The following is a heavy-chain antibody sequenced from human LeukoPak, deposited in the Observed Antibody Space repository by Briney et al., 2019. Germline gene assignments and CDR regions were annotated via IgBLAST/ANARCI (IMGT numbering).Heavy chain of an antibody. D-gene: IGHD2-15*01. CDR1: GASISSGDYY. V-gene: IGHV4-30-4*01. CDR3: ARPKGRGCNGGTCYTDRFDP. Sequence: SQTLSPTCTVSGASISSGDYYWSWIRQPPGKGLEWIGYIHYSGNSYYNPSLKSRVTISIDTSKNQFSLKLSSVTAADTAVYYCARPKGRGCNGGTCYTDRFDPWGQGTLVTVSS. J-gene: IGHJ5*02. CDR2: IHYSGNS.